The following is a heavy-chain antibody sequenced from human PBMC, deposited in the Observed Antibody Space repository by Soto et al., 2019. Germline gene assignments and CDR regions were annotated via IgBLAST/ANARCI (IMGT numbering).Heavy chain of an antibody. V-gene: IGHV3-48*02. CDR3: ARDERCSSTSCYGDYYYYGMDV. Sequence: PGGSLRLSCAASGFTFSSYSMNWVRQAPGKGLEWVSYISSSSTIYYADSVKGRFTISRDNAKNSLYLQMNSLRDEDTAVYYCARDERCSSTSCYGDYYYYGMDVWGQGTTVTVSS. CDR2: ISSSSTI. D-gene: IGHD2-2*01. J-gene: IGHJ6*02. CDR1: GFTFSSYS.